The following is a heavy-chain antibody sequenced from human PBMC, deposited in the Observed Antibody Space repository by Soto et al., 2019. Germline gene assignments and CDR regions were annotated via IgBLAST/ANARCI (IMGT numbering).Heavy chain of an antibody. J-gene: IGHJ6*02. CDR1: GFSFDDYA. CDR2: ISWNSGTI. CDR3: AKSTGGTANGMGV. D-gene: IGHD2-8*02. V-gene: IGHV3-9*01. Sequence: EVQVVESGEGLVQPGRSLRLSCAATGFSFDDYAMHRVRKAPGKGLEWVSGISWNSGTIGYADSVKGRFTISRDNAKNSLYLQMNSLRAEDTALYYCAKSTGGTANGMGVWGQGTTVTVSS.